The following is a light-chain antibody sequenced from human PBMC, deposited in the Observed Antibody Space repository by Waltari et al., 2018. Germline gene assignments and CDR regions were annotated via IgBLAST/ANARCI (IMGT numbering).Light chain of an antibody. V-gene: IGKV1-39*01. CDR1: ENINRC. J-gene: IGKJ2*01. CDR2: AAS. Sequence: DIQMTQFPSSLSAYVGDRVTISCRARENINRCLNWYQQKPGTAPKLQICAASTLQSGVPSRFSGSGSGTDFTLTISSLQPEDSASYYCQQSYRTPYTFGQGTKVEV. CDR3: QQSYRTPYT.